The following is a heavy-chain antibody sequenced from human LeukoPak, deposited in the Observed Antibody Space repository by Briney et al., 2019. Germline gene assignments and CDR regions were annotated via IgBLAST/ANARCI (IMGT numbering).Heavy chain of an antibody. CDR2: INAGNGNT. D-gene: IGHD3-3*01. CDR3: ARERIFGVVIDAFDI. Sequence: GASVKVSCKASGYTFTSYAMHWVRQAPGQRLEWMGWINAGNGNTKYSQKFQGRVTITRDTSTSTAYMELRSLRSDDTAVYYCARERIFGVVIDAFDIWGQGTMVTVSS. J-gene: IGHJ3*02. V-gene: IGHV1-3*01. CDR1: GYTFTSYA.